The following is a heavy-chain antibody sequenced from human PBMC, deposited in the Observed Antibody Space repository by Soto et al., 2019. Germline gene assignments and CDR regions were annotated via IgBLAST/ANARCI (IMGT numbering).Heavy chain of an antibody. CDR1: AGSISSGDYY. V-gene: IGHV4-30-4*01. CDR2: IYYSGST. CDR3: ASGLSEYSSSFDY. J-gene: IGHJ4*02. D-gene: IGHD6-6*01. Sequence: QVQLQESGPGLVKPSQTLSLTCTVSAGSISSGDYYWSWIRQPPGKGLEWIGYIYYSGSTYYNPSLKSRVTISVDTSKNQFCLKLASVTAADTAVYYCASGLSEYSSSFDYWGQGTLVTVSS.